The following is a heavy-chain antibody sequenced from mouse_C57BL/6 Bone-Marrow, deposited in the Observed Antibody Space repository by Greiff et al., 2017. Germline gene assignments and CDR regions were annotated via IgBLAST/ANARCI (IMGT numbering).Heavy chain of an antibody. D-gene: IGHD2-12*01. Sequence: VQLQESGPGLVAPSQSLSITCTVSGFSLTSYGVSWVRQPPGKGLEWLGVIRGDGGTNYHSARISRLSISKDNTKSQVSLKLNSLQTDDTAPYFCANYYKLYFDFGSQGTTLTVSS. CDR2: IRGDGGT. J-gene: IGHJ2*01. CDR3: ANYYKLYFDF. CDR1: GFSLTSYG. V-gene: IGHV2-3*01.